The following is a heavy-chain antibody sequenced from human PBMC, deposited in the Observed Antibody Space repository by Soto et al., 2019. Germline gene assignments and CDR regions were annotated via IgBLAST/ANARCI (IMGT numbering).Heavy chain of an antibody. D-gene: IGHD4-17*01. CDR1: GFTFSSYS. CDR2: ISSSSYI. CDR3: AREYTTVVTPSI. Sequence: GGALRLSCAASGFTFSSYSMNWVRQAPGKGLEWVSSISSSSYIYYADSVKGRFTISRDNAKNSLYLQMNSLRAEDTAVYYCAREYTTVVTPSIWGQGTMVTVSS. V-gene: IGHV3-21*01. J-gene: IGHJ3*02.